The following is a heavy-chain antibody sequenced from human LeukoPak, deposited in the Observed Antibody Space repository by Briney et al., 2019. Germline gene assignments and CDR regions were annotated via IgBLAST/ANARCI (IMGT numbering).Heavy chain of an antibody. J-gene: IGHJ4*02. CDR2: ISAYNTNT. CDR1: GYAFTSYG. D-gene: IGHD3-22*01. CDR3: ARVVLDHYYDSSGYLGTLDY. V-gene: IGHV1-18*01. Sequence: ASVKVSCKASGYAFTSYGITWVRQAPGQGLEWMGWISAYNTNTNYAQKLQGRVTMTTDTSTSTAYMELRSLRSDDTAVYYCARVVLDHYYDSSGYLGTLDYWGQGTLVTVS.